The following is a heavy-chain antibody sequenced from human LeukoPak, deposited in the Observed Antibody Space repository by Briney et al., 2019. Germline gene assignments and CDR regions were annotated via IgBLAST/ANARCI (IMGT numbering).Heavy chain of an antibody. CDR1: GYTFTSYG. D-gene: IGHD3-22*01. Sequence: ASVKVSCKVSGYTFTSYGISWVRQAPGQGLEWMGWISAYNGNTNYAQKLQGRVTMTTDTSTSTAYMELRSLRSDDTAVYYCARAYYYDSSGYYDASDIWGQGTMVTVSS. CDR3: ARAYYYDSSGYYDASDI. V-gene: IGHV1-18*01. CDR2: ISAYNGNT. J-gene: IGHJ3*02.